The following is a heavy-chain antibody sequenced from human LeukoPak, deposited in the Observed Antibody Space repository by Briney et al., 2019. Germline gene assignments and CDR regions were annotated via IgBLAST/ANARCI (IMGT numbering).Heavy chain of an antibody. D-gene: IGHD4-17*01. CDR2: IYYSGST. Sequence: SQTLSLTCTVSGGSISSGDYYWSWIRQPPGKGLEWIGYIYYSGSTYYNPSLKSRVTISVDTSKNQFSLKLSSVTAADTAVYYCARVRGDYDGRYFDYWGQGTTVTVSS. CDR1: GGSISSGDYY. J-gene: IGHJ4*03. CDR3: ARVRGDYDGRYFDY. V-gene: IGHV4-30-4*01.